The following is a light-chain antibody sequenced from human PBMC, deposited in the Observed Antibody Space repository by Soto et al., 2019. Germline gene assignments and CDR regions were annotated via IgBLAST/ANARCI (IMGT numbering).Light chain of an antibody. CDR3: QQANSFPFT. Sequence: DIQMTQSPSSVSASIGDRVTITCRASQIIGSWLAWYQQKPVKAPTLLFYAASSLQSGVPSRFSGSGSGTDFSLTITSLRAEDSATYYCQQANSFPFTFGPGTKVAI. CDR1: QIIGSW. V-gene: IGKV1-12*02. CDR2: AAS. J-gene: IGKJ3*01.